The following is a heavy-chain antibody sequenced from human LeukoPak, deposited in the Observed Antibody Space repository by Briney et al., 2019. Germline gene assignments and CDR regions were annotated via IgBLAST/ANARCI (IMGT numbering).Heavy chain of an antibody. D-gene: IGHD4-11*01. CDR2: INHSGST. Sequence: SETLSLTCTVSGGSISNGDYYWSWIRQPPGKGLEWIGEINHSGSTNYNPSLKSRVTISVDTSKNQFSLKLRSVTAADTAVYYCARGEFLYSDYQDYWGQGTLVTVSS. CDR1: GGSISNGDYY. J-gene: IGHJ4*02. CDR3: ARGEFLYSDYQDY. V-gene: IGHV4-34*01.